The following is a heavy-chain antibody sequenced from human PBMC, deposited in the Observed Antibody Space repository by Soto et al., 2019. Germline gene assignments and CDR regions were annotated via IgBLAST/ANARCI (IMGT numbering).Heavy chain of an antibody. CDR3: ARSVFP. V-gene: IGHV4-59*12. CDR2: IDYSGTT. Sequence: SETLSLTCTVSGGSITRYFWTWIRQPPGKGLEWIGYIDYSGTTNYNPSLKSRVTISVDTSKNQFSLKLSSVTAADTAVYYCARSVFPWGQGTLVTVSS. J-gene: IGHJ5*02. CDR1: GGSITRYF.